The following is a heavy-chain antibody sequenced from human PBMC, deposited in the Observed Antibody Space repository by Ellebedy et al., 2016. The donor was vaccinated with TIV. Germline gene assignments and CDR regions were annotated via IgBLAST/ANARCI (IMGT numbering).Heavy chain of an antibody. CDR2: ITYDANNK. CDR1: GFTVSSIY. J-gene: IGHJ4*02. CDR3: AKVPVGLWNRPFCFYRDD. Sequence: PGGSLRLSCAASGFTVSSIYMIWVRQAPGKGLEWVARITYDANNKYYADPVKGRFTISRDNSKNTLYMKMNTLKPEDTTVYKCAKVPVGLWNRPFCFYRDDWGQGTLVSVSS. D-gene: IGHD3-16*01. V-gene: IGHV3-30*18.